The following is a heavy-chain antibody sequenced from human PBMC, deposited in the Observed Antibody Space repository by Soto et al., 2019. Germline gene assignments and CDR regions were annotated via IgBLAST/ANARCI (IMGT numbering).Heavy chain of an antibody. J-gene: IGHJ3*02. CDR2: IIPIFGTA. D-gene: IGHD3-9*01. CDR1: GGTFSSDA. V-gene: IGHV1-69*06. CDR3: VRDYYDILTAASGVGASDI. Sequence: QVQLVQSGAEVKKPGSSVKVSCKASGGTFSSDAISWVRQAPGQGLEWLGGIIPIFGTANYAQEFQGRVTITADKSKSTDYMELSSVRSEDTGVYCCVRDYYDILTAASGVGASDIWGQGTIVTVSS.